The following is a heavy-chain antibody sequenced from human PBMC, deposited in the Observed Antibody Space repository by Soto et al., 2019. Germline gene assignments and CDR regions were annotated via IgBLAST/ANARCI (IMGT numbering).Heavy chain of an antibody. CDR1: GFTFSSYA. Sequence: QVQLVESGGGVVQPGRSLRLSCAASGFTFSSYAMHWVRQAPGKGLEWVAVISYDGSNKYYADSVKGRFTISRDNSKNTLYLQMNSLRAEDTAVYYCARDRSLYGDCDWYFDLWGRGTLVTVSS. CDR2: ISYDGSNK. CDR3: ARDRSLYGDCDWYFDL. J-gene: IGHJ2*01. V-gene: IGHV3-30-3*01. D-gene: IGHD4-17*01.